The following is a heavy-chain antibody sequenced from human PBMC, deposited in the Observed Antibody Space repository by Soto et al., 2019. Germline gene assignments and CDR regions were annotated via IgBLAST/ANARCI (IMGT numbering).Heavy chain of an antibody. Sequence: GGSLRLSCAASGFTFSSYGMHWVRQAPGKGLEWVAVISYDGSNKYYADSVKGRFTISRDNSKNTLYLQMNSLRAEDTAVYYCAKVRWELLRSLADLDYWGQGTLVTVSS. V-gene: IGHV3-30*18. CDR1: GFTFSSYG. CDR3: AKVRWELLRSLADLDY. J-gene: IGHJ4*02. CDR2: ISYDGSNK. D-gene: IGHD1-26*01.